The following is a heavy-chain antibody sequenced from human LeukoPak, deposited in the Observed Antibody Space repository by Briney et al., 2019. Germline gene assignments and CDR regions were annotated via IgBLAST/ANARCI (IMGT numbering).Heavy chain of an antibody. CDR1: GFTFSSYS. CDR2: ISSSSSTI. V-gene: IGHV3-48*01. J-gene: IGHJ4*02. Sequence: GGSLRLSCAASGFTFSSYSMNWVRQAPGKGLEWVSYISSSSSTIYYADSVKGRFTISRDNAKNSLYLQMNSLRAEDTAVYYCARELLRGIDYWGQGTLVTVSS. CDR3: ARELLRGIDY. D-gene: IGHD3-10*01.